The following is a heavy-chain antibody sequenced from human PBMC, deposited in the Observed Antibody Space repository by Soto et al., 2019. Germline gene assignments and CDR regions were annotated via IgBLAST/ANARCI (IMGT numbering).Heavy chain of an antibody. Sequence: QMQLVQSGPEVKKPGTSVKVSCKASGFTFTSSAVQWVRQARGQRLEWIGWIVVGSGNTNYAQKFQERVTITRDMSTSTAYMELSSLRSEDPAVYYCAARGYYDSSGFDLWGRGTLVTVSS. CDR1: GFTFTSSA. V-gene: IGHV1-58*01. CDR3: AARGYYDSSGFDL. CDR2: IVVGSGNT. D-gene: IGHD3-22*01. J-gene: IGHJ2*01.